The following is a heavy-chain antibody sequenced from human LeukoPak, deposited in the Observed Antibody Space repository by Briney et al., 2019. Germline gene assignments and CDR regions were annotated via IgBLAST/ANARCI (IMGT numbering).Heavy chain of an antibody. J-gene: IGHJ4*02. V-gene: IGHV3-9*01. D-gene: IGHD6-13*01. Sequence: GRSLRLSCAASGFTFDDYAMHWVRQAPGKGLEWVSGISWNSGSIGYADSVKGRFTISRDNAKNSLYLQMNSLRAEDTALYYCAKDESPMGIAAADSWGQGTLVTVPS. CDR3: AKDESPMGIAAADS. CDR2: ISWNSGSI. CDR1: GFTFDDYA.